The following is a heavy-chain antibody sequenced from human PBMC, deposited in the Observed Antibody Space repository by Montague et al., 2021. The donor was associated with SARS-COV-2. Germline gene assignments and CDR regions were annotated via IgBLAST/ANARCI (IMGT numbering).Heavy chain of an antibody. CDR2: INHSGST. CDR3: ARVSAVCALNILGYYYYGMDV. Sequence: SETLSLTCAVYGGSFSGHYWSWIRLPPGKGLEWMGEINHSGSTNYNPSLKSRVTISVDTSKNQFSLKLSSMTAADTAMYFCARVSAVCALNILGYYYYGMDVRGRGTPVTVSS. J-gene: IGHJ6*02. V-gene: IGHV4-34*01. CDR1: GGSFSGHY. D-gene: IGHD2-8*02.